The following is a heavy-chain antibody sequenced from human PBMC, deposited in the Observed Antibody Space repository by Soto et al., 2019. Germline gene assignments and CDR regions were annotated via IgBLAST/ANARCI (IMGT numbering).Heavy chain of an antibody. J-gene: IGHJ4*02. CDR1: GFTFNSYS. CDR3: VRDLLGSGGHFDF. V-gene: IGHV3-21*01. D-gene: IGHD7-27*01. Sequence: PGGSLRLSCVASGFTFNSYSMNWVRQAPGKGLEWVSSISSANAYIYYADSVKGRFTISRDNARNSLYLQMNSLRAEDTAVYHCVRDLLGSGGHFDFWGQGTPVTVSS. CDR2: ISSANAYI.